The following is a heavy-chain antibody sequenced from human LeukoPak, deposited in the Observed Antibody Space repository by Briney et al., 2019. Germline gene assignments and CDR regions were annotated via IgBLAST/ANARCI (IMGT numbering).Heavy chain of an antibody. CDR2: IYYSGST. J-gene: IGHJ4*02. Sequence: SETLSLTCTVSGGSISSSSYYWGWIRQPPGKGLEWIGSIYYSGSTYYSPSLKSRVTISVDTSKNQFSLKLSSVTAADTAVYYCARVKLTSWYVYWGQGTLVTVSS. CDR1: GGSISSSSYY. D-gene: IGHD2-2*01. V-gene: IGHV4-39*07. CDR3: ARVKLTSWYVY.